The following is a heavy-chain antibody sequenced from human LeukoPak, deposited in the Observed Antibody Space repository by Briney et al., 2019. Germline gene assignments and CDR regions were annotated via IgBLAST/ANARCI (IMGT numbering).Heavy chain of an antibody. V-gene: IGHV1-69*04. CDR3: ARENSGYDPAYYYYGMDV. CDR1: GGTFSSYA. Sequence: SVKVSCKASGGTFSSYAISWVRQAPGQGLEWMGRIIPILGIANYAQKFQDRVTITADKSTSTAYMELSSLRSEDTAVYYCARENSGYDPAYYYYGMDVWGQGTTVTVSS. D-gene: IGHD5-12*01. CDR2: IIPILGIA. J-gene: IGHJ6*02.